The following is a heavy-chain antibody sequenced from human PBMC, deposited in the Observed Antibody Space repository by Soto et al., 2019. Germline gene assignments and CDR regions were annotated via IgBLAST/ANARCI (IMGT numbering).Heavy chain of an antibody. Sequence: PGGSLRLSCAASGFTFSSYSMNWGRQAPGKGLEWVSSISSSSSYIYYADSVKGRFTISRDNAKNSLYLQMNSLRAEDTAVYYCASTDYDILTGSNTAVWGQGTLVTVSS. CDR2: ISSSSSYI. D-gene: IGHD3-9*01. CDR3: ASTDYDILTGSNTAV. J-gene: IGHJ4*02. V-gene: IGHV3-21*01. CDR1: GFTFSSYS.